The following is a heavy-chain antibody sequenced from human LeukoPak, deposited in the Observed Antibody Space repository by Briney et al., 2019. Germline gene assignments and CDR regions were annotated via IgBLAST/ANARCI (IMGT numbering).Heavy chain of an antibody. CDR3: AGGDTAMFDY. V-gene: IGHV3-30-3*01. J-gene: IGHJ4*02. CDR1: GFTFSSYA. CDR2: ISYDGSNK. Sequence: GGSLSLSCAASGFTFSSYAMHWVRQAPGKGLEWVAVISYDGSNKYYADSVKGRFTISRDNSKNMLYLQMNSLRAEDTAVYYCAGGDTAMFDYWGQGTLVTVSS. D-gene: IGHD5-18*01.